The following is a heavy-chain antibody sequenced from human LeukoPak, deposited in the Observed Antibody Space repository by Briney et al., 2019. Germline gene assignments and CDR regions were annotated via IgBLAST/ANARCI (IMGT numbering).Heavy chain of an antibody. CDR3: ARGWVYFDY. J-gene: IGHJ4*02. D-gene: IGHD1-26*01. Sequence: SETLSLTCTVSGGSISSYYWSWLRQPPGKGLEWIGFIYYSGSTHYNPSLKSRVTISVDTSKNQLSLKLSSVTAADTAVYYCARGWVYFDYWGQGTLATVSS. CDR2: IYYSGST. V-gene: IGHV4-59*01. CDR1: GGSISSYY.